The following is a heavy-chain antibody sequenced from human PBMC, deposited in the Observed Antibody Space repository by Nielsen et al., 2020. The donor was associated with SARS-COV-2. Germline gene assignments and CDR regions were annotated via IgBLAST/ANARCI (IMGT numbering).Heavy chain of an antibody. J-gene: IGHJ6*02. CDR2: ISSSGSTI. D-gene: IGHD1-1*01. V-gene: IGHV3-11*04. CDR3: ASNEPSYYYYYGMDV. Sequence: GGSLRLSCAASGFTFSDYYMSWIRQAPGKGLEWVSYISSSGSTIYYADSVKGRFTISRDNAKNSLYLQMNSLRAEDTAVYYCASNEPSYYYYYGMDVWGQGTTVTVS. CDR1: GFTFSDYY.